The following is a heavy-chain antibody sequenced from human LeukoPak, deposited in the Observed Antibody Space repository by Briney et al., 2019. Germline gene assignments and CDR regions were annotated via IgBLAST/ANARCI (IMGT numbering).Heavy chain of an antibody. V-gene: IGHV3-30*03. J-gene: IGHJ4*02. D-gene: IGHD6-13*01. Sequence: PGGSLRLSCAASGFTFSSYGMHWVRQAPGKGLEWVAVISYDGSNKYYADSVKGRFTISRDNSKNTLYLQMNSLRTEDTAVYYCTTVKWGSSWYVDNWGQGTLVTVSS. CDR3: TTVKWGSSWYVDN. CDR2: ISYDGSNK. CDR1: GFTFSSYG.